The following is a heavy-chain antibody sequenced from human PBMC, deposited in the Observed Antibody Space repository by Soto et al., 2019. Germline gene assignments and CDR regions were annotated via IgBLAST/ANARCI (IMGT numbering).Heavy chain of an antibody. V-gene: IGHV4-59*12. CDR2: IYYSGST. CDR1: GGSISSYY. CDR3: AKGYSTGWSEGYFDY. J-gene: IGHJ4*02. D-gene: IGHD6-19*01. Sequence: SETLSLTCTVSGGSISSYYWSWIRQPPGKGLEWIGYIYYSGSTNYNPSVKGQFTISRDNSKNTLYLQINSLRPDDTAVYFCAKGYSTGWSEGYFDYWGQGALVTVSS.